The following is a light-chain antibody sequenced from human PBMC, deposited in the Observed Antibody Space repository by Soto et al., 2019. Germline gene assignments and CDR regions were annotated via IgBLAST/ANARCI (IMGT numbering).Light chain of an antibody. Sequence: DIPMTQSPSTLSASVGDRVTITCRASQSISIWLAWYQQEPGKAPKLLIYKASTLERGVPSRFSGSGSGTEFTLTIGSLQPDDFATYYCQQYNSNPFTFGPGTKVDIK. J-gene: IGKJ3*01. CDR1: QSISIW. V-gene: IGKV1-5*03. CDR2: KAS. CDR3: QQYNSNPFT.